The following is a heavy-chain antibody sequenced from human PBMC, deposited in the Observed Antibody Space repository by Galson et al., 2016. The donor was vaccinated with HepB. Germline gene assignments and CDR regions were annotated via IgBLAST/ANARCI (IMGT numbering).Heavy chain of an antibody. CDR2: TSHSGNT. CDR1: SDSINSKNW. Sequence: LSLTCAVSSDSINSKNWWSWVRQPPGKGLEWIGETSHSGNTNYSPSLKSRVTISLDKSKNQFTLNLKYMTAADTAVYYCASNRGGGSYFDSWGQGILVTVSS. J-gene: IGHJ4*02. D-gene: IGHD3-16*01. CDR3: ASNRGGGSYFDS. V-gene: IGHV4-4*02.